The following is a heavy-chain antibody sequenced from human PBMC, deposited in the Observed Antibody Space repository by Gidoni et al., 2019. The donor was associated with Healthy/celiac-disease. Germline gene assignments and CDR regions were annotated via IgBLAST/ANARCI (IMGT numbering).Heavy chain of an antibody. CDR3: ARDFRYSSSWTNWFDP. CDR1: GGAISSGDYY. J-gene: IGHJ5*02. V-gene: IGHV4-30-4*01. CDR2: IYYSGST. Sequence: QVQLQESGPGLVKPSQTLSLTCTVSGGAISSGDYYWSWIRQPPGKGLEWIGYIYYSGSTYYNPSLKSRVTISVDTSKNQFSLKLSAVTAADTAVYYCARDFRYSSSWTNWFDPWGQGTLVTVSS. D-gene: IGHD6-13*01.